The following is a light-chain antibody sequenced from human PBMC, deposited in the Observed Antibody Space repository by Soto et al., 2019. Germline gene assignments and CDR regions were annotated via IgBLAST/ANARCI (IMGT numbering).Light chain of an antibody. Sequence: SALTQPPSASGSPGQSVTISCTGTSSAVGAYNYVSWYRQHPDTAPKLIIYEVNKRPSGVPDRFSGSKSGNTASLTVSGLQAEDEADYYCISYAGSNNNVLFGGGTKVTVL. J-gene: IGLJ2*01. CDR2: EVN. CDR3: ISYAGSNNNVL. V-gene: IGLV2-8*01. CDR1: SSAVGAYNY.